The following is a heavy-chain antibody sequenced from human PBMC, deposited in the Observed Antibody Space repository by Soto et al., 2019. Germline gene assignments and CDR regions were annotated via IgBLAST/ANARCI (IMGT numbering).Heavy chain of an antibody. Sequence: SETLSLTCAVSGYSISSGYYWGWIRQPPGKGLEWIGSIYHSGSTYYNPSLKSRVTISVDRSKNQFSLKLSSVTAADTAVYYCARDRGYGDTGLGDWGQGTLVTVSS. CDR2: IYHSGST. V-gene: IGHV4-38-2*02. CDR3: ARDRGYGDTGLGD. J-gene: IGHJ4*02. CDR1: GYSISSGYY. D-gene: IGHD4-17*01.